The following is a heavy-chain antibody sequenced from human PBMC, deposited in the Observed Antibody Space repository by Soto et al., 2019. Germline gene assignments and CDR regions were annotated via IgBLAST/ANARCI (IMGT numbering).Heavy chain of an antibody. Sequence: QVQLVESGGGVVQPGRSLRLSCAASGFTFSSYGMHWVRQAPGKGLEWVAVIWYDGSNKYYADSVKGRFTISRDNSKNTLYLQMNSLRAEDTAVYYCASAEGYCSGGSCYPDGYWYFDLWGLGTLVTVSS. V-gene: IGHV3-33*01. CDR2: IWYDGSNK. D-gene: IGHD2-15*01. J-gene: IGHJ2*01. CDR1: GFTFSSYG. CDR3: ASAEGYCSGGSCYPDGYWYFDL.